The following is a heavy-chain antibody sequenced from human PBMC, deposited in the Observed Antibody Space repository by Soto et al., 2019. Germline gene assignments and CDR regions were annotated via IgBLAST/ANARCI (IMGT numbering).Heavy chain of an antibody. CDR2: VIPIFGTA. J-gene: IGHJ4*02. V-gene: IGHV1-69*13. CDR3: ARGSNRPLNYFDY. CDR1: GGTFSSSA. Sequence: SVKVSCKASGGTFSSSAISWVRQAPGQGLEWMGGVIPIFGTANYAQKFQGRVTITADESTSTAYMELRSLRSDDTAVYYCARGSNRPLNYFDYWGQGTLVTVSS.